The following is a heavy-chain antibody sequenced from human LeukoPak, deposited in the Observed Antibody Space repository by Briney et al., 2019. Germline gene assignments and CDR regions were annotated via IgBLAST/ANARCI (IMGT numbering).Heavy chain of an antibody. V-gene: IGHV1-8*01. J-gene: IGHJ4*02. CDR2: MNPNSGNT. Sequence: ASVKVSCKASGYTFTSYDINWVRQAPAQGLEWMGWMNPNSGNTGYAQKFQGRVTMTRNTSISTAYMELSSLRSEDTAVYYCARGYYDYGGTYYFDYWGQGTLVTVSS. CDR1: GYTFTSYD. CDR3: ARGYYDYGGTYYFDY. D-gene: IGHD4-23*01.